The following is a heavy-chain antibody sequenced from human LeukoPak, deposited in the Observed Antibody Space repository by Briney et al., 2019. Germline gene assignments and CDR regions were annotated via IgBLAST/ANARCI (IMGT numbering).Heavy chain of an antibody. CDR2: IWYDGGNK. D-gene: IGHD6-19*01. CDR1: GFTFSSYG. CDR3: ARMEYSSGWGIDY. V-gene: IGHV3-33*01. Sequence: PGRSLRLSCAASGFTFSSYGMHWVRQAPGKGLEWVAVIWYDGGNKYYADSVKGRFTISRDNSKNTLYLQMNSLRAEDTAVYYCARMEYSSGWGIDYWGQGTLVTVSS. J-gene: IGHJ4*02.